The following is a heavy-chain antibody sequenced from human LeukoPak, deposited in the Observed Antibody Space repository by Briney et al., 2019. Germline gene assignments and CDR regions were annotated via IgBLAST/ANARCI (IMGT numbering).Heavy chain of an antibody. J-gene: IGHJ5*02. Sequence: ASVKVSCKASGYTFTSYYMHWVRQAPGQGLEWMGIINPSGGSTSYAQKFQGRVTMTRDTSTSTVYMELSSLRAEDTAVYYCARGGAQYDSSGGWFDPWGQGTLVTVAS. CDR3: ARGGAQYDSSGGWFDP. CDR1: GYTFTSYY. V-gene: IGHV1-46*01. D-gene: IGHD3-22*01. CDR2: INPSGGST.